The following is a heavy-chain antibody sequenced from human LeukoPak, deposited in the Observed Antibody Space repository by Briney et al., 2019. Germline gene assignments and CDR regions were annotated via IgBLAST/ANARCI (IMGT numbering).Heavy chain of an antibody. CDR2: ISWDGGST. Sequence: GGSLRLSCAASGFTFDDYTMHWVCQAPGKGLEWVSLISWDGGSTYYADSVKGRFTISRDNSKNSLYLQMNSLRTEDTALYYCAKDIEWLRLGHGVDYWGQGTLVTVSS. CDR3: AKDIEWLRLGHGVDY. V-gene: IGHV3-43*01. J-gene: IGHJ4*02. CDR1: GFTFDDYT. D-gene: IGHD5-12*01.